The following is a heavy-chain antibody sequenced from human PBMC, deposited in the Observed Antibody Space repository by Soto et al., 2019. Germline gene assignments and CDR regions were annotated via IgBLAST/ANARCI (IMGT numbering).Heavy chain of an antibody. CDR2: IIPIFGTA. V-gene: IGHV1-69*12. CDR3: GRGHTYYYGPGSYHDGMHV. D-gene: IGHD3-10*01. CDR1: GGTFSSYA. J-gene: IGHJ6*02. Sequence: QVQLVQSGAEVKKPGSSVKVSCKASGGTFSSYAISWVRQAPGQGLEWMGGIIPIFGTANYAQKFQGRVTITADEAQSRADMELSSLGSEDTAVYNWGRGHTYYYGPGSYHDGMHVWGQGTTVTVSS.